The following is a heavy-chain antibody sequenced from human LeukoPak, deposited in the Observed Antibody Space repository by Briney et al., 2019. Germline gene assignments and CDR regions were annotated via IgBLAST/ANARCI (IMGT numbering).Heavy chain of an antibody. D-gene: IGHD2-2*01. J-gene: IGHJ5*02. CDR1: GGSINNYY. CDR3: AGEKDIVEVGWFDP. Sequence: SETLSLTCTVSGGSINNYYWSWIRQPPGKGLERIGYIYYSGSTNYNPSLKSRVTISVDTSKNQFSLKLSSVTAADTAVYYCAGEKDIVEVGWFDPWGQGTLVTVSS. V-gene: IGHV4-59*01. CDR2: IYYSGST.